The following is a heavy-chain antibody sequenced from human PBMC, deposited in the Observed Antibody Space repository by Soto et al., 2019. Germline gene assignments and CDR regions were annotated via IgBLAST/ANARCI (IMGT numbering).Heavy chain of an antibody. CDR2: IIPIFGTA. Sequence: GASVKVSCKASGGTFSSYAISWVRQAPGQGLEWMGGIIPIFGTANYAQKFQGRVTMTTDTSTTTAYMELRSLRSDDTAVYYCATRSPAFDYWGQGTLVTVSS. V-gene: IGHV1-69*05. CDR3: ATRSPAFDY. CDR1: GGTFSSYA. J-gene: IGHJ4*02.